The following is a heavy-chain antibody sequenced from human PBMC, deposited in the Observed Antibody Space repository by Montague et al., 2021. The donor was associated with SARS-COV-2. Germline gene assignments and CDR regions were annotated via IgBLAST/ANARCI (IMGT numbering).Heavy chain of an antibody. Sequence: SETLSLTCTVSGGSISSYYWSWIRQPPGKGLEWIGYIYYSCSTNYNPSLKSRVTISVDTSKNQFSLKLNSVTAAATAVYYCARDSRTDFDWLFPDGGSYYYYMDFWGKGTMVTVSS. J-gene: IGHJ6*03. CDR3: ARDSRTDFDWLFPDGGSYYYYMDF. CDR1: GGSISSYY. D-gene: IGHD3-9*01. CDR2: IYYSCST. V-gene: IGHV4-59*01.